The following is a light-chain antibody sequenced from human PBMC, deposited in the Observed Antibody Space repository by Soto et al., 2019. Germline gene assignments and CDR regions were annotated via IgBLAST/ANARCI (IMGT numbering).Light chain of an antibody. CDR3: QQYDRYWT. CDR2: DAP. V-gene: IGKV1-5*01. J-gene: IGKJ1*01. CDR1: QSIGFW. Sequence: DIQVTQSPSTLSASVGDRVTITCRASQSIGFWLAWYQQTPGKAPKLLIFDAPRLESGVPSRFSGSGSGTEFTLTISSLQPDDFATYYCQQYDRYWTFGQGTKVDIK.